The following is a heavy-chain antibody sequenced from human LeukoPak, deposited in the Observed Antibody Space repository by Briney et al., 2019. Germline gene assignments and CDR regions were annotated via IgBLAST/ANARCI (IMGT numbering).Heavy chain of an antibody. Sequence: GGSLRLSCAASGFTLTTYAMIWVRQAPGKGLECVSGIGGSCADIYYSDSVKGRFTISRDNYKNTLYLQMNSLRAEDTAIYYCAKEIYTLASPCFDYWGQGTLVTVSS. J-gene: IGHJ4*02. CDR3: AKEIYTLASPCFDY. D-gene: IGHD2-2*02. V-gene: IGHV3-23*01. CDR1: GFTLTTYA. CDR2: IGGSCADI.